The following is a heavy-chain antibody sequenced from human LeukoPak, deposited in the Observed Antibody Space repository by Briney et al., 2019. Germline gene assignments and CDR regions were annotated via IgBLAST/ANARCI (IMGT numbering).Heavy chain of an antibody. CDR3: AREGQESGGKDY. J-gene: IGHJ4*02. V-gene: IGHV3-7*05. Sequence: GGSLRLSCAASGFTFRSHWMTWVRQAPGKGLEWVANIKQGGSEKHYVDSVKGRFTVSRDDAKNSLYLQMSTLRAEDAAVYYCAREGQESGGKDYWGQGTRVTVSS. D-gene: IGHD4-23*01. CDR2: IKQGGSEK. CDR1: GFTFRSHW.